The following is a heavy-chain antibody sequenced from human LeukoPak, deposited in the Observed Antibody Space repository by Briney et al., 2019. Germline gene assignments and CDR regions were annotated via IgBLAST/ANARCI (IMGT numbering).Heavy chain of an antibody. D-gene: IGHD1-26*01. V-gene: IGHV3-48*04. Sequence: EGSLRLSCVASGFSFSSYNMNWVRQAPGKGLEWVSYITSSSTSIYYADSVKGRFTISRDNAKNSLYLQVSSLRAEDTAVYYCARGRKSWGSGSYYPYFDYWGQGTLVTVSS. CDR2: ITSSSTSI. J-gene: IGHJ4*02. CDR3: ARGRKSWGSGSYYPYFDY. CDR1: GFSFSSYN.